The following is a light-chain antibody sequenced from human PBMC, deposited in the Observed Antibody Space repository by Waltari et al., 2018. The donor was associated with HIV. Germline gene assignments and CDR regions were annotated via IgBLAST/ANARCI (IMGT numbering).Light chain of an antibody. CDR3: CSYAGSSTYVV. CDR1: SCDVGSYNF. V-gene: IGLV2-23*01. Sequence: QSALTQPASVSGSPGQSITISCTGPSCDVGSYNFVSWYQQHPGNAPKLIIYEGDKRPSGVSYRFSGSKSGSTASLTISGLQAEDEADYYCCSYAGSSTYVVFGGGTQLTVL. J-gene: IGLJ2*01. CDR2: EGD.